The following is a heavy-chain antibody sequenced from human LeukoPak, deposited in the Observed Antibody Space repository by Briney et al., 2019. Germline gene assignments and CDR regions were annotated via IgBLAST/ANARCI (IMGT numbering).Heavy chain of an antibody. D-gene: IGHD2-21*02. CDR1: GYSISSGYY. Sequence: PSETLSLTCTVSGYSISSGYYWGWIRQPPGKGLEWIGSIYYSGSTNYNPSLKSRVTFSVDTSKNQFSLKLISVTAADTAVYYCARVKGVVTAILDYWGQGTLVTVSS. V-gene: IGHV4-38-2*02. J-gene: IGHJ4*02. CDR3: ARVKGVVTAILDY. CDR2: IYYSGST.